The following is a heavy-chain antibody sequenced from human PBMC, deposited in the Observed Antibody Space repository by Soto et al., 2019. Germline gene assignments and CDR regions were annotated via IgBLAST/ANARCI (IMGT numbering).Heavy chain of an antibody. CDR3: ERDLSYYDVAYYFDY. Sequence: PGGSLRLSCAASGFTFSSYAMHWVRQAPGKGLEWVAVISYDGSNKYYADSVKGRFTISRDNSKNTLYLQMNSLRAEDTAVYYCERDLSYYDVAYYFDYWGQGTLVTVSS. CDR1: GFTFSSYA. D-gene: IGHD3-22*01. J-gene: IGHJ4*02. CDR2: ISYDGSNK. V-gene: IGHV3-30-3*01.